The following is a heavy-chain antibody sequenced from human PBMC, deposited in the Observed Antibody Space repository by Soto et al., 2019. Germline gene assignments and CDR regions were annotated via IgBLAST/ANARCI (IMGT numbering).Heavy chain of an antibody. D-gene: IGHD4-17*01. Sequence: PSETLSLTCTVSGGSISSYYWSWIRQPPGKGLEWIGYIYYSGSTYYNPSLKSRVTISVDTSKNQFSLKLSSVTAADTAVYYCASHDYGDAFDIWGQGTMVTVSS. CDR3: ASHDYGDAFDI. V-gene: IGHV4-59*04. J-gene: IGHJ3*02. CDR1: GGSISSYY. CDR2: IYYSGST.